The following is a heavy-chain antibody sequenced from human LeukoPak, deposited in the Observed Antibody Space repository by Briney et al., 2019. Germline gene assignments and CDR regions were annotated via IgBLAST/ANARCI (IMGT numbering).Heavy chain of an antibody. D-gene: IGHD4-17*01. Sequence: SETLSLTCAVYGVSFSGYYWSWIRQPPGKGLEWIGEINHSGSTNYNPSLKSRVTISVDTSKNQFSLKLSSVTAADTAVYYCARGGPDYGDYAWFDPWGQGTLVTVSS. V-gene: IGHV4-34*01. CDR3: ARGGPDYGDYAWFDP. CDR1: GVSFSGYY. J-gene: IGHJ5*02. CDR2: INHSGST.